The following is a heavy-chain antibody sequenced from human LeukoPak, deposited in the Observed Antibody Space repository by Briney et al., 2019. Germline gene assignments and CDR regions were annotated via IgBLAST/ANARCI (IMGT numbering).Heavy chain of an antibody. CDR2: IIPIFGTA. J-gene: IGHJ6*03. CDR1: GGTFSSYA. D-gene: IGHD3-9*01. CDR3: ASTDYDILTGYYFGRYYYYMDV. Sequence: SVKVSCKASGGTFSSYAISWVRQAPGQGLEWMGGIIPIFGTANYAQKFQGRVTITADKSTSTAYMELSSLRSEDTAVYYCASTDYDILTGYYFGRYYYYMDVWGKGTTVTVSS. V-gene: IGHV1-69*06.